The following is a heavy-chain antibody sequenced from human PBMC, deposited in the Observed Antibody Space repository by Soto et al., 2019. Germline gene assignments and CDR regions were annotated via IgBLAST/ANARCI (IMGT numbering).Heavy chain of an antibody. J-gene: IGHJ6*02. CDR2: ISGYNGDT. D-gene: IGHD2-8*01. Sequence: QGQLVQSGAEVKKPGASVKVSCKASGYTFTRYGISWVRQAPGQGLEWRGWISGYNGDTKYAQKYQGRGTMTLDTSTSTAYRELRSLTSDDRAVYYCAKNGQPPYYYYGMDVWGQGTTVTVSS. V-gene: IGHV1-18*01. CDR1: GYTFTRYG. CDR3: AKNGQPPYYYYGMDV.